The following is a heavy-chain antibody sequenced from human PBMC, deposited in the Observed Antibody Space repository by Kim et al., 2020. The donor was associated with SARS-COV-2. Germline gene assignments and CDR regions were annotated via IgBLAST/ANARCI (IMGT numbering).Heavy chain of an antibody. Sequence: GGSLRLSCAASGFTFSSDAMHWVRQAPCKGLEWVAVISYDGSNKYYADSVKGRFTISRDNSKNTLYLQMNSLRAEDTAVYYCARDKEMATILNWFDPWGQGTLVTVSS. D-gene: IGHD5-12*01. CDR2: ISYDGSNK. CDR1: GFTFSSDA. J-gene: IGHJ5*02. V-gene: IGHV3-30*04. CDR3: ARDKEMATILNWFDP.